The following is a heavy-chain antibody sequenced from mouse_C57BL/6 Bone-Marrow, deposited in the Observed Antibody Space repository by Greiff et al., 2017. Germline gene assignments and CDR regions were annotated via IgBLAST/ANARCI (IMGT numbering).Heavy chain of an antibody. D-gene: IGHD1-1*01. Sequence: QVQLQQPGAELVKPGASVKVSCKASGYTFTSYWMHWVKQRPGQGLEWIGRIRPSDSDTNYNQKFKGKATLTVDKSSSTAYMQLSSLTSEDSAVYYCAIRYYYGSSYDYYAMDYWGQGTSVTVSS. J-gene: IGHJ4*01. CDR2: IRPSDSDT. CDR1: GYTFTSYW. V-gene: IGHV1-74*01. CDR3: AIRYYYGSSYDYYAMDY.